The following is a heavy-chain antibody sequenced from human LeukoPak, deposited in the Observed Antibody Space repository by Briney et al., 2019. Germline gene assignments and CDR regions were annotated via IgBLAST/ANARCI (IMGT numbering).Heavy chain of an antibody. V-gene: IGHV1-24*01. Sequence: ASVKVSCKVSGYTLTELSMHWVRQAPGKGLEWMGGFDPEDGETIYAQKFQGRVTMTEDTSTDTAYMELSSLRSEDKAVYYCATDRPANYDYVWGSYRYFHWGQGTLVTVSS. CDR2: FDPEDGET. J-gene: IGHJ4*02. D-gene: IGHD3-16*02. CDR1: GYTLTELS. CDR3: ATDRPANYDYVWGSYRYFH.